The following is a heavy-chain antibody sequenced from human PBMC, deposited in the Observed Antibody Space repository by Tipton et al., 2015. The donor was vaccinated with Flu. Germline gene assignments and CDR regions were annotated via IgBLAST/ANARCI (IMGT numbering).Heavy chain of an antibody. V-gene: IGHV4-34*01. J-gene: IGHJ3*02. CDR1: GGSFSGYY. Sequence: TLSLTCAVYGGSFSGYYWSWIRQPPGKGLEWIGEINHSGSTNYNPSLKSRVTISVDTSKNQFSLKLSSVTAADTAVYYCARRKAAKAAFDICGQGKMVTVSS. D-gene: IGHD2-15*01. CDR2: INHSGST. CDR3: ARRKAAKAAFDI.